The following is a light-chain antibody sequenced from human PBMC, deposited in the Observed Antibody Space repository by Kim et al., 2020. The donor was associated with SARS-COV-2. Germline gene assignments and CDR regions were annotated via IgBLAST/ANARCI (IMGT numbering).Light chain of an antibody. V-gene: IGKV1-33*01. CDR1: QDISNY. CDR3: QRGFT. Sequence: SSLSASVGDRVTITCQASQDISNYLNWYQQKPGKAPKLLIYDASNLETGVPSRFSGSGSGTDFTFTISSLQPEDIATYYCQRGFTFGPGTKVDIK. J-gene: IGKJ3*01. CDR2: DAS.